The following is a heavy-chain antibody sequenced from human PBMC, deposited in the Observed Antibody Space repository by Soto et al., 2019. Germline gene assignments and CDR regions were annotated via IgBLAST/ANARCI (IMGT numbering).Heavy chain of an antibody. CDR3: AKDVKWELLPFDY. CDR1: GFTFSSYS. V-gene: IGHV3-21*01. Sequence: EVQLVESGGGLVKPGGSLRLSCAASGFTFSSYSMNWVRQAPGKGLEWVSSISSSSSYIYYADSVKGRFTISRDNAKNSLYLQMNSLRAEDTAVYYCAKDVKWELLPFDYWGQGTLVTVSS. CDR2: ISSSSSYI. D-gene: IGHD1-26*01. J-gene: IGHJ4*02.